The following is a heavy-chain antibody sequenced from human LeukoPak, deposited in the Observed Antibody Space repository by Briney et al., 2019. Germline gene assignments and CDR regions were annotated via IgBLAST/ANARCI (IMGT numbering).Heavy chain of an antibody. CDR1: GYTFTSYD. V-gene: IGHV1-8*03. Sequence: ASVKVSCKASGYTFTSYDINWVRQATGQGLEWMGWMNPNSGNTGYAQKFQGRVTITKNTSISTAYMELSSLRSEDTAVYYCARGIILTYYYDSSGYYYYMDVWGKGTTVTVSS. D-gene: IGHD3-22*01. CDR2: MNPNSGNT. J-gene: IGHJ6*03. CDR3: ARGIILTYYYDSSGYYYYMDV.